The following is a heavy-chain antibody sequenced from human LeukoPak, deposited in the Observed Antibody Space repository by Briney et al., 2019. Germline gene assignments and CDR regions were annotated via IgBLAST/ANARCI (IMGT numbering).Heavy chain of an antibody. J-gene: IGHJ6*03. CDR1: DYSINSGYY. CDR2: MYHAGSI. V-gene: IGHV4-38-2*02. CDR3: ARVVEWSGYLPYYYYYYMDV. D-gene: IGHD3-3*01. Sequence: PSETLSLTCSVSDYSINSGYYWGWIRQPPGKGLEWIGHMYHAGSIYYNPSLKSRVTISVDTSKNQFSLKLSSVTAADTAVYYCARVVEWSGYLPYYYYYYMDVWGKGTTVTVSS.